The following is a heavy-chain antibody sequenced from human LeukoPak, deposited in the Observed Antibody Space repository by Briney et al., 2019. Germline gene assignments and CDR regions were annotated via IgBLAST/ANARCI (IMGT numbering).Heavy chain of an antibody. CDR3: AKVLGDFDAFDI. Sequence: PGGSLRLSCAASGFTFSSYAMHWVRQAPGKGLEWVAVISYDGSNKYYADSVKGRFTISRDNSKNTLYLQMNSLRAEDTAVYYCAKVLGDFDAFDIWGQGTMVTVSS. D-gene: IGHD2-15*01. CDR1: GFTFSSYA. V-gene: IGHV3-30-3*01. J-gene: IGHJ3*02. CDR2: ISYDGSNK.